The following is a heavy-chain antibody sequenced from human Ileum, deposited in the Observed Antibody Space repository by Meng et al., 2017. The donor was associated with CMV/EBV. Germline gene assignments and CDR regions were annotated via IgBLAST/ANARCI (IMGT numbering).Heavy chain of an antibody. V-gene: IGHV1-18*03. D-gene: IGHD3-10*01. Sequence: YPFTSYGISWVRPAPGQGLEWMGWISAYNGNTNYAQKLQGRVTMTTDTSTSTAYMELRSLRSDDMAVYYCARDHYYGSGSYYNLADYWGQGTLVTVSS. CDR2: ISAYNGNT. CDR1: YPFTSYG. J-gene: IGHJ4*02. CDR3: ARDHYYGSGSYYNLADY.